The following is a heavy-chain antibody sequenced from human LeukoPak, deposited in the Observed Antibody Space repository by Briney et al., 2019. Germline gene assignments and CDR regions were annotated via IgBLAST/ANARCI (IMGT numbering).Heavy chain of an antibody. J-gene: IGHJ4*02. Sequence: EASVKVSCKASGGTFSSYAISWVRQAPGQGLEWMGGIIPIFGTANYAQKFQGRVTITADESTSTAYMELSSLRSEDTAVYYCAGESPIVGNFDYWGQRTLVTVSS. V-gene: IGHV1-69*01. CDR2: IIPIFGTA. CDR3: AGESPIVGNFDY. CDR1: GGTFSSYA. D-gene: IGHD1-26*01.